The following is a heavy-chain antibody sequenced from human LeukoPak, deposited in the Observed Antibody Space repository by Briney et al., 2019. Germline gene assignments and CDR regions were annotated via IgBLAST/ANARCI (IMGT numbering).Heavy chain of an antibody. CDR1: GYSISSGYY. V-gene: IGHV4-38-2*01. CDR3: ARGGSYDILTGPTYARGFDY. Sequence: SETLSLTCAVSGYSISSGYYWGWIRQPPGKGLEWIGEINHSGSTNYNPSLKSRVTISVDTSKNQSSLKLSSVTAADTAVYYCARGGSYDILTGPTYARGFDYWGQGTLVTVSS. D-gene: IGHD3-9*01. J-gene: IGHJ4*02. CDR2: INHSGST.